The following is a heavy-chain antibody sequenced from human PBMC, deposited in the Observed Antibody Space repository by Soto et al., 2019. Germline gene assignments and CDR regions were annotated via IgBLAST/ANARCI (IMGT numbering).Heavy chain of an antibody. CDR3: ARGGFSSGYGWFDP. V-gene: IGHV4-34*01. J-gene: IGHJ5*02. CDR2: IYHNGNT. CDR1: GGSFIGYY. Sequence: KPSETRSLTCAVAGGSFIGYYWICIRHPPGKGLEWIGEIYHNGNTNSNPSLKSRVTISADTSKNQISLKLTSVTAADTAVYYCARGGFSSGYGWFDPWGQGTLVTVSS. D-gene: IGHD6-19*01.